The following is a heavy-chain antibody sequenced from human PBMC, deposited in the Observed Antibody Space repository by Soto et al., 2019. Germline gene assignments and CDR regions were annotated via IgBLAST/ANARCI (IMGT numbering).Heavy chain of an antibody. D-gene: IGHD5-12*01. CDR1: GGSISSGDYY. Sequence: QVQLQESGPGLVKPSQTLSLTCTVSGGSISSGDYYWSWIRQPPGKGLEWIGYIYYSGSTYYNPSLKSRVTISVDTSKNQFSLKLSSVTAADTAVYYCARDSGYSGYDLNWFDPWGQGTLVTVSS. J-gene: IGHJ5*02. CDR2: IYYSGST. V-gene: IGHV4-30-4*01. CDR3: ARDSGYSGYDLNWFDP.